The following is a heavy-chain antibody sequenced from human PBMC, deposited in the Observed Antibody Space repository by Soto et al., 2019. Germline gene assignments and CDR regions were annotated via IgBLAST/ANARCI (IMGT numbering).Heavy chain of an antibody. D-gene: IGHD2-21*02. J-gene: IGHJ4*02. CDR1: GFTFSSYG. CDR3: AKDSRIVVVTAPYDY. CDR2: ISYDGCNK. Sequence: QVQLVESGGGVVQPGRSLRLSCAASGFTFSSYGMHWVRQAPGKGLEWVAVISYDGCNKYYADSVKGRFTISRDNSKNTLYLQMNRLRAEDTAVYYCAKDSRIVVVTAPYDYWGQGTLVTVSS. V-gene: IGHV3-30*18.